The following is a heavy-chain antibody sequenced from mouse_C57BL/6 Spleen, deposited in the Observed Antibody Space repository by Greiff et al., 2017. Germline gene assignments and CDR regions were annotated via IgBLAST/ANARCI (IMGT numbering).Heavy chain of an antibody. Sequence: VVKPGASVKISCKASGYSFTDYNMNWVKQSNGKSLEWIGVINPNYGTTSYNQKFKGKATLTVDQSSSTAYMQLNSLTSEDSAVYYCARGDRAEGYYAMDYWGQGTSVTVSS. CDR2: INPNYGTT. CDR3: ARGDRAEGYYAMDY. V-gene: IGHV1-39*01. J-gene: IGHJ4*01. D-gene: IGHD3-2*01. CDR1: GYSFTDYN.